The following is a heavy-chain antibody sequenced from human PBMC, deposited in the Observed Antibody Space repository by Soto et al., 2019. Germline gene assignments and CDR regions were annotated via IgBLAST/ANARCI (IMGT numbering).Heavy chain of an antibody. J-gene: IGHJ4*02. V-gene: IGHV1-69*01. CDR2: IIPIFGTP. Sequence: QVQLVQSGAEVKKPGSSVKVSCKASGGIFSTYAISWLRQAPGQGLEWMGGIIPIFGTPNYAQRFQGRVTITADESTSTAYMELRRLRSEDTAVYYCARDRDDYGSGNYYNRLDLWGQGTLVTGSS. CDR1: GGIFSTYA. CDR3: ARDRDDYGSGNYYNRLDL. D-gene: IGHD3-10*01.